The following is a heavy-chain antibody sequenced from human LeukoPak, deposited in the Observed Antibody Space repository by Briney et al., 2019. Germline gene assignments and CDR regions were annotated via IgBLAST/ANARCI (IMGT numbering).Heavy chain of an antibody. CDR3: ARVGGTTVTQPPDY. V-gene: IGHV1-69*04. CDR1: GYTFTSYG. CDR2: IIPILGIA. Sequence: ASVKVSCKASGYTFTSYGISWVRQAPGQGLEWMGRIIPILGIANYAQKFQGRVTITADKSTSTAYMELSSLRSEDTAVYYCARVGGTTVTQPPDYWGQGTLVTVSS. J-gene: IGHJ4*02. D-gene: IGHD4-17*01.